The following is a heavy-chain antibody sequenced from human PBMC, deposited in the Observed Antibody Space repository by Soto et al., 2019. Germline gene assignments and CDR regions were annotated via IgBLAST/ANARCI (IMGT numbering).Heavy chain of an antibody. V-gene: IGHV3-64D*06. CDR2: ITSNGDNT. Sequence: GGSLRLSCSASGFTFSNFAMHWVRQAPGKGLEYVSGITSNGDNTYHADSVQGRFTISRDNSKSTLYLQMTSLRVEDTAVYYCVRGNQLLRYYFEYWGRGALVTVSS. J-gene: IGHJ4*02. D-gene: IGHD2-2*01. CDR1: GFTFSNFA. CDR3: VRGNQLLRYYFEY.